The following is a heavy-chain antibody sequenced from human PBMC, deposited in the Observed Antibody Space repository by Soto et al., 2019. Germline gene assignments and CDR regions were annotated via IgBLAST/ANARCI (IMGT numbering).Heavy chain of an antibody. J-gene: IGHJ3*02. Sequence: QVQLVESGGGVVQPGRSLRLSCAASGFTFSSYAMHWVRQAPGKGLEWVAVISYAGSNKYYADSVKGRFTISRDNAKNTRYLQMNSLRAKYTAVYYCASDIVVVTANYAFDSWGKGTMVTVSS. CDR3: ASDIVVVTANYAFDS. V-gene: IGHV3-30-3*01. CDR1: GFTFSSYA. D-gene: IGHD2-21*02. CDR2: ISYAGSNK.